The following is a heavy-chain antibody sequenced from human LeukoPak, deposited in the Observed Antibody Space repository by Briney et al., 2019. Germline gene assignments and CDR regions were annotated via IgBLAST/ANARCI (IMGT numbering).Heavy chain of an antibody. D-gene: IGHD2/OR15-2a*01. CDR3: TRDFSYYGMDV. CDR2: INGDGSAT. V-gene: IGHV3-74*01. J-gene: IGHJ6*02. CDR1: GFSLSAFW. Sequence: GGSLRLSCAASGFSLSAFWMFWVRQAPGKGLEWVSRINGDGSATTHADSVKGRFSISRDNAKNSLYLQMDSLTADDTAVYFCTRDFSYYGMDVWGQGTTVTVSS.